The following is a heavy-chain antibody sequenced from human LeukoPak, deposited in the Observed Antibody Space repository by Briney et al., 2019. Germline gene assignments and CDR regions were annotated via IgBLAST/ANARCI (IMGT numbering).Heavy chain of an antibody. CDR1: GGSFSDYY. D-gene: IGHD3/OR15-3a*01. J-gene: IGHJ2*01. Sequence: SETLSLTCAVSGGSFSDYYWSWIRQSPGKGLEWIGEINHSGSTDYNPALKSRVTLSVDTSKNQFSLRLSSVTAADTAVYYCARGLDNWYFDLWGRGTLVIVSS. CDR3: ARGLDNWYFDL. V-gene: IGHV4-34*01. CDR2: INHSGST.